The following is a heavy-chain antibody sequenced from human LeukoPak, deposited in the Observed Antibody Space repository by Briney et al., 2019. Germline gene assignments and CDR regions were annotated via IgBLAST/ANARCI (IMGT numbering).Heavy chain of an antibody. CDR3: ARVPYSSGWYDY. J-gene: IGHJ4*02. CDR1: GGSISSSSYY. CDR2: IYYSGST. V-gene: IGHV4-39*07. Sequence: SETLSLTCTVSGGSISSSSYYWGWIRQPPGKGLEWIGSIYYSGSTYYNPSLKSRVTISVDTSKNQFSLKLSSVTAADTAVYYCARVPYSSGWYDYWGQGTLVTVSS. D-gene: IGHD6-19*01.